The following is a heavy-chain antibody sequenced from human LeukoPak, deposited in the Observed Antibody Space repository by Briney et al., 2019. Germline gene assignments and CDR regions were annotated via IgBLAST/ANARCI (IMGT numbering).Heavy chain of an antibody. D-gene: IGHD3-22*01. V-gene: IGHV3-23*01. CDR1: GFTFSSYA. CDR3: ASRLGDSSGYYPD. J-gene: IGHJ4*02. CDR2: ISGSGGST. Sequence: PGGSLRLSCAASGFTFSSYAMSWVRQAPGKGLEWVSAISGSGGSTYYADSVKGRFTISRDNSKNTLYLQMNSLRAEDTAVYYCASRLGDSSGYYPDWGQGTLVTVSS.